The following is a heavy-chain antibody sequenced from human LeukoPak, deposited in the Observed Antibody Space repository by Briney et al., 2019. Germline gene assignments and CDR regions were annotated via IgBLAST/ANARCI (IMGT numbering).Heavy chain of an antibody. J-gene: IGHJ4*02. Sequence: RTGGSLRLSCAASGFTFSSYWMHWVRQAPGKGLVWVSRINSDGSSTSYADSVKGRFTISRDNAKNTLYLQMNSLRAEDTAVYYCARGDLIFNYDILTGYYPYWGQGTLVTVSS. CDR1: GFTFSSYW. CDR2: INSDGSST. D-gene: IGHD3-9*01. V-gene: IGHV3-74*01. CDR3: ARGDLIFNYDILTGYYPY.